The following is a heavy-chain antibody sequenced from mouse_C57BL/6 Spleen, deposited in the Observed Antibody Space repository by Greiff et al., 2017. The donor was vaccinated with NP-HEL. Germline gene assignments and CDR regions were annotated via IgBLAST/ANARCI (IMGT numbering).Heavy chain of an antibody. Sequence: QVQLQQPGAELVKPGASVKLSCKASGYTFTSYWMHWVKQRPGRGLEWIGRIDPNSGGTTYNEKFKSKATLTVDKPSSTAYIQLSSLTSEDSAVYYCARGDDGYPFAYWGQGTLVTVSA. V-gene: IGHV1-72*01. D-gene: IGHD2-3*01. J-gene: IGHJ3*01. CDR2: IDPNSGGT. CDR1: GYTFTSYW. CDR3: ARGDDGYPFAY.